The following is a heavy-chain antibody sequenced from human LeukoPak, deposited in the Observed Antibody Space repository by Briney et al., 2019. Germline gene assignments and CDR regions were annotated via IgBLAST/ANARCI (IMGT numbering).Heavy chain of an antibody. V-gene: IGHV3-11*01. D-gene: IGHD5-24*01. Sequence: KPGGSLRLSCAASGFTFSDYYMSWIRQAPGKGLEGVSYISSSGSTIYYADSVKGRFTISRDNAKNSLYLQMNSLRAEDTAVYYCARVEMPTAMAHYYYGMDVWGQGTTVTVSS. CDR2: ISSSGSTI. J-gene: IGHJ6*02. CDR1: GFTFSDYY. CDR3: ARVEMPTAMAHYYYGMDV.